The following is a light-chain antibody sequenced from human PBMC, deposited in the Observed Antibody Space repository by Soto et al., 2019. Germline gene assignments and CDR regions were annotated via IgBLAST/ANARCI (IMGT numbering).Light chain of an antibody. J-gene: IGKJ1*01. CDR3: QQYSSTFWT. CDR1: QSISSSY. Sequence: EIVLTQSPGTLSLSPGERTTLSCRASQSISSSYLAWYQQKPGQAPRLLVYGASSRATGIPDRFSGSGSGTDFTLTIRRLEPEDFALYFGQQYSSTFWTLGQGTKV. V-gene: IGKV3-20*01. CDR2: GAS.